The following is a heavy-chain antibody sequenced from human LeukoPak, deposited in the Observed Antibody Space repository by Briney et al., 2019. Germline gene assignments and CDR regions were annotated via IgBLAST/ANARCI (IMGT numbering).Heavy chain of an antibody. V-gene: IGHV3-23*01. Sequence: HTGGSLRLSRAASGFTFSSYAMSWVRQAPGKGLEWVSAISGSGGSTYYADSVKGRFTISRDNSKNTLYLQMNSLRAEDTAVYYCAKDDELHGHDYWGQGTLVTVSS. CDR2: ISGSGGST. CDR1: GFTFSSYA. D-gene: IGHD3-10*01. CDR3: AKDDELHGHDY. J-gene: IGHJ4*02.